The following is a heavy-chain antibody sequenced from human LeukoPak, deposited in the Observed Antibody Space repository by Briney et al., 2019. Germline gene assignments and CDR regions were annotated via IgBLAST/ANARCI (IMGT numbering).Heavy chain of an antibody. CDR3: ARDAHSSSWYDWYFDL. J-gene: IGHJ2*01. Sequence: ASVKVSCKASGYTFTSYYMHWVRQAPGQGLEWMGIINPSGGSTSYAQKFQGRVTMTRDTSTSTVYMELSSLRSEDTAVYYRARDAHSSSWYDWYFDLWGRGTLVTVSS. CDR2: INPSGGST. CDR1: GYTFTSYY. D-gene: IGHD6-13*01. V-gene: IGHV1-46*01.